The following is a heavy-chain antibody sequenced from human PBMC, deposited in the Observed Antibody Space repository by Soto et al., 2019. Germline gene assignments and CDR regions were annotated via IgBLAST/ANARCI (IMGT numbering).Heavy chain of an antibody. CDR2: VRSKPYGGTT. CDR3: SRAKVDSSGRNYYFDY. V-gene: IGHV3-49*03. D-gene: IGHD6-19*01. J-gene: IGHJ4*02. CDR1: GFTFGDYA. Sequence: PGGSLRLSCTASGFTFGDYAMSWIRQPPGKGLEWLGFVRSKPYGGTTQYSASVNGRFTISRGDSRRIAYLQMNSLKTDDTAVYFCSRAKVDSSGRNYYFDYWGRGTLVTVSS.